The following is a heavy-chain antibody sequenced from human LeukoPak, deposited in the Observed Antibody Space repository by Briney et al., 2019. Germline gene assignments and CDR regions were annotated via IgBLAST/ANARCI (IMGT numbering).Heavy chain of an antibody. Sequence: GGSLRLSCAASGFTFSSYAMHWVRQAPGKGLEWVAVISYDGSNKYYADSVKGRFTISRDNSKNTLYLQMNSLRAEDTAVYYCARVVVAATLLDWFDPWGQGTLVTVSS. J-gene: IGHJ5*02. V-gene: IGHV3-30-3*01. CDR2: ISYDGSNK. CDR3: ARVVVAATLLDWFDP. D-gene: IGHD2-15*01. CDR1: GFTFSSYA.